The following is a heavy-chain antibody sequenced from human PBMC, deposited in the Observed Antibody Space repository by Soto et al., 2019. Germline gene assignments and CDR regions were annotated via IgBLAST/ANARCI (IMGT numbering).Heavy chain of an antibody. CDR2: INHSGST. CDR3: ARVVRGRGMDV. J-gene: IGHJ6*02. Sequence: SETLSLTCAVYGGSFSGYYWSWIRQPPGKGLEWIGEINHSGSTNYNPSLKSRVTISVDTSRNQFSLKLSSVTAADTAVYYCARVVRGRGMDVWGQGXTVTVYS. D-gene: IGHD3-10*01. V-gene: IGHV4-34*01. CDR1: GGSFSGYY.